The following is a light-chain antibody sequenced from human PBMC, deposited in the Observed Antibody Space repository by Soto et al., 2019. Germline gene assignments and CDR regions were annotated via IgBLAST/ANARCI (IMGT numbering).Light chain of an antibody. V-gene: IGLV1-44*01. CDR1: SSNIGSNT. CDR3: AAWDDSLNGYV. J-gene: IGLJ1*01. Sequence: QSVLTQAPSASGTPGQRVTISCSGSSSNIGSNTVNWYQQLPTTAPKLLIYSNNQRPSGVPDRFSASKSGTSASLAISGLRSEDEADFYCAAWDDSLNGYVFGTGTKVTVL. CDR2: SNN.